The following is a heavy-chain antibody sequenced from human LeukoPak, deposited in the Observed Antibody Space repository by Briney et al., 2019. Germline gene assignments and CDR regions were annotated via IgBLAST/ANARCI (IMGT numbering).Heavy chain of an antibody. J-gene: IGHJ4*02. CDR2: ITSSSSTI. D-gene: IGHD4-11*01. V-gene: IGHV3-48*01. Sequence: GGSLRLSCAASGFTFSAYSMHWVRQAPGKGLEWISYITSSSSTIYYADSVKGRFTISRDNAKNSLYLQMKSLRAEDTAVYFCATAVTTSAYWGQGTLVTVSS. CDR1: GFTFSAYS. CDR3: ATAVTTSAY.